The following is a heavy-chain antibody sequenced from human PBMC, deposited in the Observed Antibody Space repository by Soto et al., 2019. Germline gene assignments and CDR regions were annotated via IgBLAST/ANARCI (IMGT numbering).Heavy chain of an antibody. CDR2: ISAYNGTT. CDR1: GFTFTSSA. CDR3: AREGGYSYGLPWYYYGMDV. V-gene: IGHV1-18*01. Sequence: ASVKVSCKASGFTFTSSAVQWVRQARGQRLEWMGWISAYNGTTNYAQKLQGRVTMTTDTSTSTAYMELRSLRSDDTAVYYCAREGGYSYGLPWYYYGMDVWGQGTTVTVSS. D-gene: IGHD5-18*01. J-gene: IGHJ6*02.